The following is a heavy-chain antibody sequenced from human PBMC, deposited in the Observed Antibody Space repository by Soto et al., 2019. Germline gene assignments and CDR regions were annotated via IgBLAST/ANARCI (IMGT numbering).Heavy chain of an antibody. J-gene: IGHJ4*02. D-gene: IGHD5-18*01. V-gene: IGHV1-2*04. CDR1: GYTFTGYY. Sequence: VKVSCKASGYTFTGYYMHWVRQAPGQGLEWMGWINPNSGGTNYAQKFQGWVTMTRDTSISTAYMELSRLRSDDTAVYYCARGQGGYSYGIDYWGQGTLVTVAS. CDR2: INPNSGGT. CDR3: ARGQGGYSYGIDY.